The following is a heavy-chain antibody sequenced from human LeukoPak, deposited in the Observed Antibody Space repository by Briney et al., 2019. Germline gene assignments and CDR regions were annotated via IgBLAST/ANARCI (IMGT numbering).Heavy chain of an antibody. CDR3: AKDRSDSSRWYAGSH. D-gene: IGHD6-13*01. V-gene: IGHV3-66*01. CDR2: IYSGGST. CDR1: GFTVSSNY. J-gene: IGHJ4*02. Sequence: PGGSLRLSCAASGFTVSSNYMSWVRQAPGKGLEWVSIIYSGGSTYYADSVKGRFTISRDNSKNTLYLQMNSLRVEDTAVYYCAKDRSDSSRWYAGSHWGQGTLVTVSS.